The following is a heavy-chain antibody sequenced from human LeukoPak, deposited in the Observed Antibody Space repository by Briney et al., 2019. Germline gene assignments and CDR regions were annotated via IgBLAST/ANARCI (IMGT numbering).Heavy chain of an antibody. J-gene: IGHJ3*02. CDR2: ISYDGSNK. V-gene: IGHV3-30*04. CDR1: GFTFSSYA. CDR3: ARDSWPPDLAYCGGDCIHDAFDI. D-gene: IGHD2-21*02. Sequence: PGGSLRLSCAASGFTFSSYAMHWVRQAPGKGLERVAAISYDGSNKYYADSVKGRFTISRDNAKNSLYLQMNSLRAEDTAVYYCARDSWPPDLAYCGGDCIHDAFDIWGQGTMVTVSS.